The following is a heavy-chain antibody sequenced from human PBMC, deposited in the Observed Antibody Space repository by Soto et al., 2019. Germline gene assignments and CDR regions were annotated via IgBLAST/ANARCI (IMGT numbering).Heavy chain of an antibody. D-gene: IGHD2-8*01. CDR1: GYTFTSYG. V-gene: IGHV1-18*01. Sequence: ASVKVSCKASGYTFTSYGISWVRQAPGQGLEWMGWINADNGNTNYAQKFQGRVTITADTSTSTAYMELSSLRSEDTAVYYCARDGSGPPLDYCTNGVCLAHWGQGTLVTVSS. CDR2: INADNGNT. CDR3: ARDGSGPPLDYCTNGVCLAH. J-gene: IGHJ4*02.